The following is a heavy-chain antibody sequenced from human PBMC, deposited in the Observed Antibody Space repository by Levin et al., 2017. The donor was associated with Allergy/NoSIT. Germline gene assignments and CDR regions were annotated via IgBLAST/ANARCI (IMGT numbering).Heavy chain of an antibody. CDR1: GGSISSSSYY. CDR2: IYYSGST. V-gene: IGHV4-39*01. CDR3: ARDSSGWYENWFDP. D-gene: IGHD6-19*01. J-gene: IGHJ5*02. Sequence: KPSETLSLTCTVSGGSISSSSYYWGWIRQPPGKGLEWIGSIYYSGSTYYNPSLKSRVTISVDTSKNQFSLKLSSVTAADTAVYYCARDSSGWYENWFDPWGQGTLVTVSS.